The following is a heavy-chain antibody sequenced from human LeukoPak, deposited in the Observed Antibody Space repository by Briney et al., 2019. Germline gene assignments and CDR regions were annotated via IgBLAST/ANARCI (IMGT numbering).Heavy chain of an antibody. CDR1: GYTFTGYY. Sequence: ASVKVSCKASGYTFTGYYMHWVRQAPGQGLEWMGWINPNSGGTNYAQKFQGRVTMTRDTSISTAYMELSRLRSDDTAVYYCTILGPIGQISFRPGPVNYWGQGTLVTVSS. V-gene: IGHV1-2*02. D-gene: IGHD3-16*01. CDR2: INPNSGGT. CDR3: TILGPIGQISFRPGPVNY. J-gene: IGHJ4*02.